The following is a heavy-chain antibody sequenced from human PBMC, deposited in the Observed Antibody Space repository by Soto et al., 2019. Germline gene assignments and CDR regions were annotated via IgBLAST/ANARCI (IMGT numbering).Heavy chain of an antibody. CDR2: IYYSGST. V-gene: IGHV4-59*01. J-gene: IGHJ4*02. D-gene: IGHD6-13*01. Sequence: SETLSLTCTVSGGSISSYYWSWIRQPPGKGLEWIGYIYYSGSTNYNPSLKSRVTISVDTSKNQFSLKLSSVTAADTAVYCCVRGIAAAGGFDYWGQGTLVTVSS. CDR3: VRGIAAAGGFDY. CDR1: GGSISSYY.